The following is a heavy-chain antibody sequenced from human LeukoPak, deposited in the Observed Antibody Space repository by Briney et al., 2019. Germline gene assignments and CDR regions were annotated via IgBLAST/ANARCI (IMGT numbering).Heavy chain of an antibody. CDR2: ISGNGGVI. V-gene: IGHV3-11*04. Sequence: GGSLRLSRAASGFTFSDNYMTWVRQAPGKGLEWLSYISGNGGVIQYADSVKGRFTISRDNAKNLLYLQMDSLRVGDTAIYYCARDPRTVRIWGQGTLVTVSS. CDR3: ARDPRTVRI. CDR1: GFTFSDNY. D-gene: IGHD1-1*01. J-gene: IGHJ4*02.